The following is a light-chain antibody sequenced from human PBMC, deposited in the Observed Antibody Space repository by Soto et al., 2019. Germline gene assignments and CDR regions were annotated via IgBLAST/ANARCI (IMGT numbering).Light chain of an antibody. CDR3: SSFTSISTQV. Sequence: QSALTQPASVSGSPVQSITISCTGTSSDVGGYKYVSWYQQHPGKAAKLMIYEVSNRPSGVSNRFSGSKSGNTASLTISGLQAEDEADYYCSSFTSISTQVFGGGTKVTVL. J-gene: IGLJ2*01. CDR2: EVS. V-gene: IGLV2-14*01. CDR1: SSDVGGYKY.